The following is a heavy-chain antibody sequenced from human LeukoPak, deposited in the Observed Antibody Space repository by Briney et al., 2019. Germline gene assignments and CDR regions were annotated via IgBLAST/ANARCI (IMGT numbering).Heavy chain of an antibody. Sequence: GGSLRLPCGPSGFTFSTYWMHLVRQAPGTGLGGVSLIHIDGSSKNYAASLKRRFTISRDNDKTTLYQHMNSLRAEDTAVYYCATDVPAVTIFGYWGQGTLLTASS. CDR3: ATDVPAVTIFGY. CDR1: GFTFSTYW. CDR2: IHIDGSSK. D-gene: IGHD2-2*01. V-gene: IGHV3-74*01. J-gene: IGHJ4*02.